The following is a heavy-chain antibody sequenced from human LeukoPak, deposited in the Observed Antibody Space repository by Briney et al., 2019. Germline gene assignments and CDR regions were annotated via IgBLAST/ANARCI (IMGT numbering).Heavy chain of an antibody. D-gene: IGHD1-7*01. CDR1: GGSISSYY. CDR2: IYYSGST. CDR3: ARGNWNYGSSMDV. J-gene: IGHJ6*02. Sequence: SETLSLTCSVSGGSISSYYWSWIRQPPGKGLEWIGYIYYSGSTNYNPSLKSRVTISVDTSENQFSLKLSSVTAADTAVYYCARGNWNYGSSMDVWGQGTTVTVSS. V-gene: IGHV4-59*01.